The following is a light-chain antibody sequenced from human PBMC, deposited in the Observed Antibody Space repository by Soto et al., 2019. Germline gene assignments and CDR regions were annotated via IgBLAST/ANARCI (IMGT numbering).Light chain of an antibody. J-gene: IGKJ1*01. Sequence: EIVLTQSPGTLSLSPGESASLSCRASQSVSGTYLAWYQQKPGQAPKLLMYSASSMTSGIPDRFSGSGSGTVFALTISRPEPENFAVNYCQHYGSSPPTWTFGQGTKVEIK. V-gene: IGKV3-20*01. CDR1: QSVSGTY. CDR2: SAS. CDR3: QHYGSSPPTWT.